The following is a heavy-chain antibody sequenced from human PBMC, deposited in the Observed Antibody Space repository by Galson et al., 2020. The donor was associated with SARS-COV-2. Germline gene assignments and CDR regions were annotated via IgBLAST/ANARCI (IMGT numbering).Heavy chain of an antibody. V-gene: IGHV4-30-2*01. J-gene: IGHJ3*02. CDR3: ARLHYGEYAPEAFDI. D-gene: IGHD4-17*01. CDR1: GTSISSGSYS. Sequence: SETLSLPCAVSGTSISSGSYSWNWIRQPPGKGLEWIGYISHSGGTYYNPSLKSRVTISGDRSKNQFSLRLSSVTAADTAVYYCARLHYGEYAPEAFDIWGPGTRVTV. CDR2: ISHSGGT.